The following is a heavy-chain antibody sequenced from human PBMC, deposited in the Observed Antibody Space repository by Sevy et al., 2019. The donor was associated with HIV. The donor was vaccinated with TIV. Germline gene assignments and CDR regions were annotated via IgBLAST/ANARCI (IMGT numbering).Heavy chain of an antibody. CDR2: ISGISNYI. CDR3: ARNNCSITNCLMGDVFDI. J-gene: IGHJ3*02. Sequence: GGSLRLSCAASGFTFSSYSMNWVRQAPGKGLEWVSSISGISNYIYYADSMKGRFTVSSDNARNSLYLQMNSLRAEDTAGYYCARNNCSITNCLMGDVFDIWGQGTMVTVSS. V-gene: IGHV3-21*01. CDR1: GFTFSSYS. D-gene: IGHD2-2*01.